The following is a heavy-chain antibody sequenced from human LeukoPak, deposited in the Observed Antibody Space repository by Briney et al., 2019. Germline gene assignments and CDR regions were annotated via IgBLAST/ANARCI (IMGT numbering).Heavy chain of an antibody. CDR1: GFTFSSYA. D-gene: IGHD3-22*01. V-gene: IGHV3-23*01. Sequence: PGGSLRLSCAASGFTFSSYAMSWVRQAPGKGLEWVSGITGSGTDTYYGDSVKGRFTISRDNSKNTLYLQMKSLRAEDTAVYYCAIKYYYDSSGYEPFWFDPWGQGTLVTVSS. CDR2: ITGSGTDT. J-gene: IGHJ5*02. CDR3: AIKYYYDSSGYEPFWFDP.